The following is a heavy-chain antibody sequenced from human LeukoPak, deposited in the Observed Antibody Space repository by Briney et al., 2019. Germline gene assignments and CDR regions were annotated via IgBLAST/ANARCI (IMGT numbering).Heavy chain of an antibody. V-gene: IGHV3-7*04. CDR3: TGDFVGY. Sequence: GGSLRLSCAASGFTFRSFWMSWVRQAPGKGLEWVASIKEDGTEKYCVDSVKGRFTISRDNAKNSLYLQMNSLRAEDAALYYCTGDFVGYWGQGTLVTVSS. J-gene: IGHJ4*02. D-gene: IGHD3-3*01. CDR2: IKEDGTEK. CDR1: GFTFRSFW.